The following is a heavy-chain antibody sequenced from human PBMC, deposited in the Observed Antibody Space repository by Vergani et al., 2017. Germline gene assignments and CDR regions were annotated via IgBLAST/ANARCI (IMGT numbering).Heavy chain of an antibody. CDR2: IGTAGDT. CDR1: GFPFSSYD. V-gene: IGHV3-13*01. J-gene: IGHJ3*02. Sequence: EVQLVESGGGLVKPGGSLRLSCAASGFPFSSYDMHWVRQATGKGLEWVSAIGTAGDTYYPGSVKGRFTISRENAKNSLYLQMNSLRAGDTAVYYCARDRGGYSSSWLPGAFDIWGQGTMVTVSS. CDR3: ARDRGGYSSSWLPGAFDI. D-gene: IGHD6-13*01.